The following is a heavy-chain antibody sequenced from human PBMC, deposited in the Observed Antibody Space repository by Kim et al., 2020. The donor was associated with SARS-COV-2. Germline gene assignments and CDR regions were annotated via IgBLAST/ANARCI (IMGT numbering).Heavy chain of an antibody. J-gene: IGHJ6*02. V-gene: IGHV3-23*01. CDR1: GFTFSSYA. CDR2: ISGSGGST. Sequence: GGSLRLSCAASGFTFSSYAMSWVRQAPGKGLEWVSAISGSGGSTYYADSVKGRFTISRDNSKNTLYLQMNSLRAEDTAVYYCAKDSYGDYAFYYYYGMDVWGQGTTVTVSS. CDR3: AKDSYGDYAFYYYYGMDV. D-gene: IGHD4-17*01.